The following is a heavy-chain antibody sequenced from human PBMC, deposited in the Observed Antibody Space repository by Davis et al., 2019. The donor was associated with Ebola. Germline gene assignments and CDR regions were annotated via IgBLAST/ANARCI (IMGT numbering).Heavy chain of an antibody. J-gene: IGHJ6*02. D-gene: IGHD2/OR15-2a*01. CDR1: GFTFSSYN. CDR3: ARGPRISTTNYYYYTMDV. Sequence: GESLKISCAASGFTFSSYNMNWVRQAPGKGLEWISHIGSSSNTIYYADSVKGRFTISRDNARNSLYLQMNSLRDEDTAVYFCARGPRISTTNYYYYTMDVWGQGTTVTVSS. CDR2: IGSSSNTI. V-gene: IGHV3-48*02.